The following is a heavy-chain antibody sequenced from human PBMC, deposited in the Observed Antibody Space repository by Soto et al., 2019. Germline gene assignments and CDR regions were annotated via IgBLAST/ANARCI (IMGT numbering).Heavy chain of an antibody. CDR3: AAARARDYYDSSGYSVDY. CDR2: IVVGSGNT. D-gene: IGHD3-22*01. CDR1: GFTFTSSA. V-gene: IGHV1-58*01. Sequence: ASVKVSCKASGFTFTSSAVQWVRQARGQRLEWIGWIVVGSGNTNYAQKFQERVTITSDMSTSTAYMELSSLRSEDTAVYYCAAARARDYYDSSGYSVDYWGQGTLVTVSS. J-gene: IGHJ4*02.